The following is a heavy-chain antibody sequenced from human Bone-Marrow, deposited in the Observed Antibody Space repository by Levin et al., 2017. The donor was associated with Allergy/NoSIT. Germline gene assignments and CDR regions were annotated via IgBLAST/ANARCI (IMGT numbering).Heavy chain of an antibody. J-gene: IGHJ6*02. Sequence: ASVKVSCKVSGYTLTELSMHWVRQAPGKGLEWMGGFDPEDGETIYAQKFQGRVTMTEDTSTDTAYMELSSLRSEDTAVYYCAKAAGTYGYYYYGMDVWGQGTTVTVSS. CDR3: AKAAGTYGYYYYGMDV. CDR1: GYTLTELS. D-gene: IGHD6-13*01. V-gene: IGHV1-24*01. CDR2: FDPEDGET.